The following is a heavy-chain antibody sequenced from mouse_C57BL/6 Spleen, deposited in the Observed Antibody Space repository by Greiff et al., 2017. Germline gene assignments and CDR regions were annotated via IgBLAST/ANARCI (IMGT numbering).Heavy chain of an antibody. J-gene: IGHJ4*01. D-gene: IGHD1-1*01. CDR3: TRGYYYGSSYPSIAMDY. CDR1: GFTFSSYA. CDR2: ISSGGDYI. Sequence: EVKLMESGEGLVKPGGSLKLSCAASGFTFSSYAMSWVRQTPEKRLEWVAYISSGGDYIYYADTVKGRFTISRDNARNTLYLQMSSLKSEDTAMYYCTRGYYYGSSYPSIAMDYWGQGTSVTVSS. V-gene: IGHV5-9-1*02.